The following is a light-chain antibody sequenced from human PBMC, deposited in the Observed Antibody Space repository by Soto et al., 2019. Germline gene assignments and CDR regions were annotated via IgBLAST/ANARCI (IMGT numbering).Light chain of an antibody. J-gene: IGKJ5*01. CDR1: QDINKY. V-gene: IGKV1-27*01. CDR2: SAS. CDR3: QKYSGVPVT. Sequence: IQMTQSPSSLSASVGDRVTITCRASQDINKYLAWYQQRPGPVPKLLIYSASTLNSGVPSRFSGSRSGTEFTLTISSLQPEDVATYYCQKYSGVPVTFGQGTRLELK.